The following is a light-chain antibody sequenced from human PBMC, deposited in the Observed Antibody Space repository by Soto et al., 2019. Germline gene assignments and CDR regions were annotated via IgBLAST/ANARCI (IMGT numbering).Light chain of an antibody. J-gene: IGKJ4*01. V-gene: IGKV1-5*03. CDR2: KAS. CDR3: QQSNSYPLI. CDR1: QSISSW. Sequence: DIQMTQSPSTLSASVGDRVTITCRASQSISSWMAWYQQKPGKAPNLLIYKASTLESGVPSRFSGSGSGTEFTLTISSLQPDDSATYYCQQSNSYPLIFGGGTKVEIK.